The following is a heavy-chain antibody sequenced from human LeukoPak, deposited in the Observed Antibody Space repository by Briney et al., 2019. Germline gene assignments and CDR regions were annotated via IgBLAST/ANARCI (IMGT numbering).Heavy chain of an antibody. Sequence: PGPSLRLSCAASGLTFSSSGMHCVRQAPCKRLEREAFIRDDGTNKYYADSVKGRFTISRDNSKNTLYLQMNSMRAEDTAVYYCAKDRESNIVLVPAAVDYWGQGTLVTVSS. CDR3: AKDRESNIVLVPAAVDY. D-gene: IGHD2-2*01. J-gene: IGHJ4*02. CDR2: IRDDGTNK. V-gene: IGHV3-30*02. CDR1: GLTFSSSG.